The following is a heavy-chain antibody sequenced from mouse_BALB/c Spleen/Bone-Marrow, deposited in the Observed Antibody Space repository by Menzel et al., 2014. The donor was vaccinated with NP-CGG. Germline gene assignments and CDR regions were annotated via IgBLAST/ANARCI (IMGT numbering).Heavy chain of an antibody. Sequence: EVMLVESGGGLVQPGGSLRLSCATSGFTFTDYYMSWVRQPPGKALGWLGFIRNKANGYTTEYSASVKGRFTISRDNSQSILYLQMNTLRAEDSATYYCARDSLYYGSSYWYFDVWGAGTTVTVSS. D-gene: IGHD1-1*01. V-gene: IGHV7-3*02. J-gene: IGHJ1*01. CDR2: IRNKANGYTT. CDR1: GFTFTDYY. CDR3: ARDSLYYGSSYWYFDV.